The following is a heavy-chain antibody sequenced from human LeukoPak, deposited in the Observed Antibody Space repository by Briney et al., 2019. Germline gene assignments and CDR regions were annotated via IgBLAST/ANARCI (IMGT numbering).Heavy chain of an antibody. V-gene: IGHV3-23*01. CDR3: AKDQYSSGWTGSLFDL. CDR1: GFTFINYG. J-gene: IGHJ5*02. Sequence: PGGSLRLSCAASGFTFINYGMSWVRQAPGKGLEWVSRISGSGGITYYADSVKGRLTISRDNSKNTLYLQMNSLRAEDTAVYYCAKDQYSSGWTGSLFDLWGQGTLVTVSS. D-gene: IGHD6-19*01. CDR2: ISGSGGIT.